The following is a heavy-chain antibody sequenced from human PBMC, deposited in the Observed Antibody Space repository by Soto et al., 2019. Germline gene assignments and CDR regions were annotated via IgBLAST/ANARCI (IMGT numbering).Heavy chain of an antibody. Sequence: QITLKESGPTLVRPTQTLTLTCTFSGFSLTTTGVGVGWIRQPPGKALEWLGFIYWDDDKRYSPSLKSRVTITKYTSNPQVVSTMTNMRPADPATYFCALGGRSRSLFDYWGQGTLVTGSS. CDR2: IYWDDDK. J-gene: IGHJ4*02. D-gene: IGHD3-10*01. V-gene: IGHV2-5*02. CDR1: GFSLTTTGVG. CDR3: ALGGRSRSLFDY.